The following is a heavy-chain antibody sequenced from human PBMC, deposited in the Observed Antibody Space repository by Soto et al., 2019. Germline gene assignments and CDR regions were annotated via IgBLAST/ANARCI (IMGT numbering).Heavy chain of an antibody. CDR1: RSSITSYY. CDR3: AREGLTGTIGLYYYYGMDV. CDR2: IYYSGST. D-gene: IGHD1-7*01. J-gene: IGHJ6*02. Sequence: SDTLSLTCTVHRSSITSYYWSWIRQPPGKGLEWIGYIYYSGSTNYNPSLKSRVTISVDTSKNQFSLKLSSVTAAVTAVYYCAREGLTGTIGLYYYYGMDVWGQGTTVT. V-gene: IGHV4-59*01.